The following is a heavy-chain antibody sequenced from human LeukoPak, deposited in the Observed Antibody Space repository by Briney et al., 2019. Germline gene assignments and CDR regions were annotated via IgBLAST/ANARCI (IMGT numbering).Heavy chain of an antibody. CDR1: GGSFSGYY. J-gene: IGHJ5*02. CDR2: INHSGST. D-gene: IGHD2-2*01. Sequence: SETLSLTCAVYGGSFSGYYRSWIRQPPGKGLEWIGEINHSGSTNYSPSLKSRVTISVDNSKNQFSLKLSSVTAADTAVYYCARGPVIPAAIGCWFDPWGQGTLVTVSS. CDR3: ARGPVIPAAIGCWFDP. V-gene: IGHV4-34*01.